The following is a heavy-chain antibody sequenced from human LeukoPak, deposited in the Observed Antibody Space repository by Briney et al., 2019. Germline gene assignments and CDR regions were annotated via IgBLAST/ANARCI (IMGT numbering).Heavy chain of an antibody. CDR3: ARYCSGGSCYYGAIDY. J-gene: IGHJ4*02. CDR1: GGSISSGSYY. D-gene: IGHD2-15*01. CDR2: IYTSGST. Sequence: PSETLSLTCTVSGGSISSGSYYWSWIRQPAGKGLEWIGRIYTSGSTNYNPSLKSRVTISVDTSKNQFSLKLSSVTAADTAVYYCARYCSGGSCYYGAIDYWGREPWSPSPQ. V-gene: IGHV4-61*02.